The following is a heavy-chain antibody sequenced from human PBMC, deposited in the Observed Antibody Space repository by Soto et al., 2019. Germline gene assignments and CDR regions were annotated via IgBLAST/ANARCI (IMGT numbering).Heavy chain of an antibody. CDR2: IYPGDSET. Sequence: ESLKISCKASGYSFANYWIGWVCQKPGKGLEWMGVIYPGDSETTYSPSFEGQVIISVDRSRGTAFLEWSSLKASDTAMYYCARPGAPTDTVVYDPWGQGTLVTVSS. CDR1: GYSFANYW. CDR3: ARPGAPTDTVVYDP. V-gene: IGHV5-51*01. J-gene: IGHJ5*02. D-gene: IGHD5-18*01.